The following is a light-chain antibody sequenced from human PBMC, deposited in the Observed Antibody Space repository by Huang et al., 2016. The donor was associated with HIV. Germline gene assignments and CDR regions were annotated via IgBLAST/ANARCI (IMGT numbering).Light chain of an antibody. CDR1: QSVSTY. CDR2: DAS. CDR3: QQRSNWPA. Sequence: EIVLTQSPVTLSLSPGERATLSCRASQSVSTYLAWYQQKHGQAPRLLIYDASNRATGIPARFSGSGSGTDFTLTISSLEPEDFAVYYCQQRSNWPAFGGGTKVEIK. J-gene: IGKJ4*01. V-gene: IGKV3-11*01.